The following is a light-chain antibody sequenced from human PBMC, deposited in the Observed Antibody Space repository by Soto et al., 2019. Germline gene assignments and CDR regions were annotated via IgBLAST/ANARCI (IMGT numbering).Light chain of an antibody. CDR2: DVS. V-gene: IGLV2-14*01. CDR1: SSDVGGYKY. Sequence: QSALTQPASVSASPGQSIAISCTGTSSDVGGYKYASWYQQYPGKAPKLMIYDVSNRPSGVPDRFSGSKSGNTASLTISGLQSEDEADYYCSSYTSYTSYVFGTGTKVTVL. J-gene: IGLJ1*01. CDR3: SSYTSYTSYV.